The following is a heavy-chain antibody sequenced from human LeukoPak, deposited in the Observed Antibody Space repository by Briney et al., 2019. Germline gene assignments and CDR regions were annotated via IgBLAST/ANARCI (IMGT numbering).Heavy chain of an antibody. J-gene: IGHJ4*02. D-gene: IGHD1-26*01. V-gene: IGHV3-30*03. CDR2: ISYDGSNK. CDR3: ARENSGSYALDY. CDR1: GFTFSSYG. Sequence: PGGSLRLSCAASGFTFSSYGMHWVRQAPGKGLEWVAVISYDGSNKYYADSVKGRFTISRDNAKNSLYLQMNSPRTEDTAVYYCARENSGSYALDYWGQGTLVTVSS.